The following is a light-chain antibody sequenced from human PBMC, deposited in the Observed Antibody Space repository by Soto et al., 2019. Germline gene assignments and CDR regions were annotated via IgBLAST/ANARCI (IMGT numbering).Light chain of an antibody. CDR1: SSNIGSNT. Sequence: QSVLTQPPSASGTPGQRVTISCSGSSSNIGSNTVNWYQQLPGTAPKLLIYSNNQRPSGVPDRFSGSKSGTSASLAISGLQSEYVADYYCAAWDDSRNGVVVCGGTNLTVL. CDR3: AAWDDSRNGVV. J-gene: IGLJ2*01. CDR2: SNN. V-gene: IGLV1-44*01.